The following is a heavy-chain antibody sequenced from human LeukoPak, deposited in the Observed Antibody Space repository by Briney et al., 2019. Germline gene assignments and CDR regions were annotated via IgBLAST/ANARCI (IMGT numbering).Heavy chain of an antibody. CDR1: NGSISDTSYY. CDR2: IYYSGST. J-gene: IGHJ3*02. Sequence: SETLSLTCTVSNGSISDTSYYWGWIRQPPGKGLEWIGSIYYSGSTYYNPSLKSRVTISVDTSKNQFSLKLSSVTAADTAVYYCASTYRPSLLLWFGESAFDIWGQGTMVTVSS. V-gene: IGHV4-39*01. D-gene: IGHD3-10*01. CDR3: ASTYRPSLLLWFGESAFDI.